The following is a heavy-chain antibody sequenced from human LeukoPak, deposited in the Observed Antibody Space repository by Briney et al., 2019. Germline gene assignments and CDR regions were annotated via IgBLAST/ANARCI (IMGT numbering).Heavy chain of an antibody. Sequence: GGSLRLSCAASGFTFDDYGMSWVRQAPGKGLGWVSGINWNGGSTGYADSVKGRFTISRDNAKNSLYLQMSSLRAEDTALYYCARAGLYNWNYEGTAYFDYWGQGTLVTVSS. CDR3: ARAGLYNWNYEGTAYFDY. V-gene: IGHV3-20*04. CDR1: GFTFDDYG. D-gene: IGHD1-7*01. CDR2: INWNGGST. J-gene: IGHJ4*02.